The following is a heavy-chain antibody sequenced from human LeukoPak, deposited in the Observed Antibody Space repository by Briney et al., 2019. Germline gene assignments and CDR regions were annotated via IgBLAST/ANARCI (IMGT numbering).Heavy chain of an antibody. Sequence: SQTLSLTCAISGDSVSSKSAAWNWIRQSPSRGLEWLGRTYYTSQWHNDFAVSVKSRVTINPDTSKSQLSLQLNSVTPEDTAVYYCARSTTPGSENWFDPWGQGTLVTVS. J-gene: IGHJ5*02. V-gene: IGHV6-1*01. CDR2: TYYTSQWHN. CDR3: ARSTTPGSENWFDP. D-gene: IGHD1-1*01. CDR1: GDSVSSKSAA.